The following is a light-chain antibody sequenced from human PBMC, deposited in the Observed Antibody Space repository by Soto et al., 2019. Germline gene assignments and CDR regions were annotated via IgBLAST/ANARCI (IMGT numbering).Light chain of an antibody. J-gene: IGKJ4*01. V-gene: IGKV1-9*01. CDR3: QQLNSYPLP. Sequence: DIQLTQSPSFLSASVGDRVTITCRASQGISSYLACYQQKPGKAPKLLIYAESTLQSGVPSRFSGSGSGTEFTLAISSLQPEDFATNYCQQLNSYPLPFGGGTKFEIK. CDR2: AES. CDR1: QGISSY.